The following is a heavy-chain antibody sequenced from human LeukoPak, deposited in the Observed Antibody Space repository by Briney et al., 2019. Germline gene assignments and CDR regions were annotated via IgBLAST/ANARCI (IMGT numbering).Heavy chain of an antibody. D-gene: IGHD3-3*01. J-gene: IGHJ5*02. CDR2: VYYSGST. V-gene: IGHV4-59*01. CDR1: GGSISSYY. CDR3: ARIVWSGYYRAANLFDP. Sequence: PSETLSLTCTVSGGSISSYYWSWIRQPPGKGLEWIGYVYYSGSTNYNPSLKGRVTISVDTSKNQFSLKLSSVTAADTAVYYCARIVWSGYYRAANLFDPWGQGTLVTVSS.